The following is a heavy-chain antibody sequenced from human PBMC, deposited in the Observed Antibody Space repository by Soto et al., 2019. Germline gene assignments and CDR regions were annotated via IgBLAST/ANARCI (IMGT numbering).Heavy chain of an antibody. CDR1: GGSTSSDNY. Sequence: QVQLQELGPGLVKPSQTVSLTCTVSGGSTSSDNYWSWIRQPPGKGLEWIGHIYYSGNTDYNPSLKSRLAISIDTSKNQFSLKLSSVTAADTAVYFCAREGGESSDGLYYFDSWGQGSLVTVSS. CDR3: AREGGESSDGLYYFDS. CDR2: IYYSGNT. J-gene: IGHJ4*02. V-gene: IGHV4-30-4*01. D-gene: IGHD3-16*01.